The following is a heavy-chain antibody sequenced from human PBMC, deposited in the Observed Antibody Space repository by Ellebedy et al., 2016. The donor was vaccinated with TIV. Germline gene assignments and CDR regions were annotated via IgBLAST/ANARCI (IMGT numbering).Heavy chain of an antibody. V-gene: IGHV1-2*02. CDR3: TREYSGYDGSFDY. D-gene: IGHD5-12*01. Sequence: ASVKVSCXASGYTFTGYYMHWVRQAPGQGLEWMGWINPNSGGTNYAQKFQGRVTMTRDTSISTAYMELSRLRSDDTAVYYCTREYSGYDGSFDYWGQGTLVTVSS. CDR2: INPNSGGT. CDR1: GYTFTGYY. J-gene: IGHJ4*02.